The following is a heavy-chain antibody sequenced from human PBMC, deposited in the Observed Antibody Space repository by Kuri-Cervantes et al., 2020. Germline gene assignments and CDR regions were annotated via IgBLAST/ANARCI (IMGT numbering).Heavy chain of an antibody. CDR3: ARRRSNAWDYYYYMDV. CDR2: INHTGNI. D-gene: IGHD3-16*01. V-gene: IGHV4-4*02. Sequence: GTLRLSCAASGFNIINVWMTRVRQSPGKGLEWSGEINHTGNINQNPSLKSRVTLSVDTSKNEFSLKVTAVTAADSAIYYCARRRSNAWDYYYYMDVWGKGTTVTVSS. CDR1: GFNIINVW. J-gene: IGHJ6*03.